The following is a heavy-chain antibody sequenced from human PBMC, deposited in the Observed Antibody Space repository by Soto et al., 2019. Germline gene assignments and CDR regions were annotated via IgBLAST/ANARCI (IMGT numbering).Heavy chain of an antibody. CDR3: ARERSERRLPLDIVVVVAATPRVGYYYGMDV. CDR1: GYTFTSYY. D-gene: IGHD2-15*01. Sequence: ASVKVSCKASGYTFTSYYMHWVRQAPGQGLVWKGIINTSGGSTSYAQKFQGRVTMTRDTSTSTVYMELSSLRSEDTVVYYCARERSERRLPLDIVVVVAATPRVGYYYGMDVWGQGTTVTVSS. CDR2: INTSGGST. J-gene: IGHJ6*02. V-gene: IGHV1-46*01.